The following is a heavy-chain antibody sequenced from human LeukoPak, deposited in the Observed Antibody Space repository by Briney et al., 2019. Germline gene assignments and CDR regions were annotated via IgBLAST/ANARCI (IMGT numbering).Heavy chain of an antibody. J-gene: IGHJ4*02. V-gene: IGHV3-23*01. Sequence: PGGSLRLSCAASGFTFSMYAMSWVRQAPGKGLEWVSIISGGGDATYYADSVKGRFTISRDNSKNTLYLQMNSLRVEDTALYFCARFDGYSSSWSFDYWGQGALVTVSS. CDR3: ARFDGYSSSWSFDY. CDR2: ISGGGDAT. D-gene: IGHD6-13*01. CDR1: GFTFSMYA.